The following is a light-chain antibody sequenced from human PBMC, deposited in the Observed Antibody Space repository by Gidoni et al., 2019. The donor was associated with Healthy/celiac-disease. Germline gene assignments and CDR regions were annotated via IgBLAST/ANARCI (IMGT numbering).Light chain of an antibody. V-gene: IGKV1-27*01. CDR3: PKYHSASPIFA. J-gene: IGKJ3*01. CDR1: QGISNY. CDR2: AAS. Sequence: DIQMTQSPSSLSASVGDRVTITCRASQGISNYLAWYQQKPGKVPKLLIYAASTLQSGVPSRFSGSRSGTDFTLTTSSLHPDHVATYYFPKYHSASPIFAFGPRTKVDI.